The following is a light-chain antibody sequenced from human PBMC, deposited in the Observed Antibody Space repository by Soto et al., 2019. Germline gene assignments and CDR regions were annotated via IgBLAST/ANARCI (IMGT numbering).Light chain of an antibody. CDR2: AAS. J-gene: IGKJ2*01. Sequence: DIPMTESLSSLSASVGDRVTITCRASQTISDYLDWYQQRPGQAPKLLIYAASTLQTGVSSRFSGSGSGTDFTLTISSLQPEDFATYYCQQSYSVFHTFGQGTKLEIK. CDR3: QQSYSVFHT. CDR1: QTISDY. V-gene: IGKV1-39*01.